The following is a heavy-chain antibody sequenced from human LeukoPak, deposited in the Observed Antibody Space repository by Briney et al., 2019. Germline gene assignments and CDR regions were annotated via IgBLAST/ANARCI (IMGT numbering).Heavy chain of an antibody. V-gene: IGHV1-2*02. D-gene: IGHD3-10*01. CDR1: GYTFTGYY. J-gene: IGHJ6*03. CDR2: INPNSGGT. Sequence: GASVKVSCKASGYTFTGYYMHWVRQAPGQGLEWMGWINPNSGGTNYAQKFQGRVTMTRDTSISTAYMELSRLRSDDTAVYYCARDAEYYYGSGRGYYYYYMDVWGKGTTVTISS. CDR3: ARDAEYYYGSGRGYYYYYMDV.